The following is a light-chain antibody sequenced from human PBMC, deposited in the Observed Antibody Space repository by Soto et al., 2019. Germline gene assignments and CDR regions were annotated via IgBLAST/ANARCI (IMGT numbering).Light chain of an antibody. CDR2: SNN. CDR1: SSNIGTKY. CDR3: AAWDDSLSAV. J-gene: IGLJ2*01. V-gene: IGLV1-47*02. Sequence: QSVLTQPPSASGTPGQRVSISCSGSSSNIGTKYVYWYQQLPGTSPKLLIYSNNQRPSGVPDRFSGSKSGTSASLAISGLRAEDEADYYCAAWDDSLSAVFGGGTKLTVL.